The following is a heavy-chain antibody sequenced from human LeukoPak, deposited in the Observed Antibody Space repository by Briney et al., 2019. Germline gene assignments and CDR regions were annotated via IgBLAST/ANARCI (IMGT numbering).Heavy chain of an antibody. CDR2: IYYSGST. D-gene: IGHD3-22*01. CDR1: GGSISSGDYY. CDR3: ARDRAMIVLDY. V-gene: IGHV4-30-4*01. J-gene: IGHJ4*02. Sequence: SETLSLTCTVSGGSISSGDYYWSWIRQPPGKGLEWFGYIYYSGSTYYHPSLKSRVTISVDTSKNQFSLKLSSVTAADTAVYYCARDRAMIVLDYWGQGTLVTVSS.